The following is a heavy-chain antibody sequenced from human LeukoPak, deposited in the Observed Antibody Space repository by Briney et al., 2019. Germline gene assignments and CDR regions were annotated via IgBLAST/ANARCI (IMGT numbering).Heavy chain of an antibody. Sequence: ASVNVSCKASGGTFSIYAISWVRQAPGHGLEWMGGIIPIFGTANYAQKFQGRVTITADESTSTAYMELSSLRSEDTAVYYCARAGGEGEVDYWGQGTLVTVSS. V-gene: IGHV1-69*01. J-gene: IGHJ4*02. CDR1: GGTFSIYA. D-gene: IGHD3-10*01. CDR3: ARAGGEGEVDY. CDR2: IIPIFGTA.